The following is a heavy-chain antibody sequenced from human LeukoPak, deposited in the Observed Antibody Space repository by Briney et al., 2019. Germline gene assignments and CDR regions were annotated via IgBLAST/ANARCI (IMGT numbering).Heavy chain of an antibody. J-gene: IGHJ4*02. D-gene: IGHD3-22*01. CDR3: ARDVNYYDSSGYPRD. Sequence: ASVKVSCKVSGYTLTELSMHWVRQAPGKGLEWMGGFDPEDGETIYAQKFQGRVTMTEDTSTDTAYMELSRLRSDDTAVYYCARDVNYYDSSGYPRDWGQGTLVTVSS. CDR1: GYTLTELS. CDR2: FDPEDGET. V-gene: IGHV1-24*01.